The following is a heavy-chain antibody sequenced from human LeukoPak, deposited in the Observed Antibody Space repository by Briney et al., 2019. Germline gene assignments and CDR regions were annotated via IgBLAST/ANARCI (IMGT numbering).Heavy chain of an antibody. CDR3: AREVSRRDGYNYFDY. Sequence: ETGGSLRLSCAASGFTFSSYDMHWVRQATGKGLEWVSAIGTAGDPYYPGSVKGRFTISRENAKNSLYLQMNSLRAGDKAVYYCAREVSRRDGYNYFDYWGQGTLVTVSS. D-gene: IGHD5-24*01. V-gene: IGHV3-13*05. J-gene: IGHJ4*02. CDR2: IGTAGDP. CDR1: GFTFSSYD.